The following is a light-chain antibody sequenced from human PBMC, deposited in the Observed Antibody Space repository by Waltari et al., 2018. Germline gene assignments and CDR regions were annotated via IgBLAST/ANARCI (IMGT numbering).Light chain of an antibody. Sequence: ETVLTQFPGTLSLSLGDSATLSCRASQTISRSHLAWYQQKPGRSPRLLIYGASKRATGVPDRFSGSGSGTDFSLTISSLEPEDLAVYYCQQSVSLPGTFGQGTKLEIK. V-gene: IGKV3-20*01. CDR3: QQSVSLPGT. CDR2: GAS. J-gene: IGKJ2*01. CDR1: QTISRSH.